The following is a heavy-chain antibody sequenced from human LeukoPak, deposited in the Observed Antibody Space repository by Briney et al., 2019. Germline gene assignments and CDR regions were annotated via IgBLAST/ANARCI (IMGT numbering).Heavy chain of an antibody. CDR1: GYTFSSYW. D-gene: IGHD6-19*01. CDR3: SRLLSRGWSDDY. V-gene: IGHV5-51*01. Sequence: GECLKISCKGSGYTFSSYWIGWVRQMHGKGLEWMGLSYPGDSDTRYSPSFQGQVTISADKSIRTAYLQWSSLKASDTAMYYCSRLLSRGWSDDYWGQGTLVTVSS. J-gene: IGHJ4*02. CDR2: SYPGDSDT.